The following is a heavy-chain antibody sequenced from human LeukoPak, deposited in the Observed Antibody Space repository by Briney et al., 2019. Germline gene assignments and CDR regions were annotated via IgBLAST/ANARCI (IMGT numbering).Heavy chain of an antibody. CDR1: GGSISSSSYY. CDR2: IYYSGST. D-gene: IGHD3-22*01. Sequence: SETLSLTCTVSGGSISSSSYYWGWIRQPPGKGLEWSGSIYYSGSTYYNPSLKSRVTISVDTSKNQFSLKLSSVTAADTAVYYCARVRFVYYDSSGYYGAFDYWGQGTLVTVSS. CDR3: ARVRFVYYDSSGYYGAFDY. J-gene: IGHJ4*02. V-gene: IGHV4-39*07.